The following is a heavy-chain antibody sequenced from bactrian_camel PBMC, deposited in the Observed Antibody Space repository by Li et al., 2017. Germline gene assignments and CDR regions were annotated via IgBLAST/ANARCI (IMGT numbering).Heavy chain of an antibody. D-gene: IGHD1*01. CDR1: GFTFSSEA. Sequence: HVQLVESGGGLVQPGGSLRLSCAASGFTFSSEAMSWVRQAPGKTLEWVSSINSDGSNTYYADSVKGRFTISRDNAKNTVYLQMDSPKSEDTALYYCATSGMDWVLGFAHWGQGTQVTVS. CDR3: ATSGMDWVLGFAH. J-gene: IGHJ4*01. CDR2: INSDGSNT. V-gene: IGHV3-2*01.